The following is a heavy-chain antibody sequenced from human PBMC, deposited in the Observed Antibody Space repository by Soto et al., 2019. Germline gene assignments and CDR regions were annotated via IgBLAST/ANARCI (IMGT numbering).Heavy chain of an antibody. CDR2: IMPVFPTP. J-gene: IGHJ6*02. V-gene: IGHV1-69*12. CDR3: ARDKDRLQLGGNYYYILDV. Sequence: QVQLVQSGAEVKNPGSSVKVSCKASGGTFSTSAISWVRQAPGKGLEWVGGIMPVFPTPDYAQNFQGRVTITADESTTTAYLELTSLRADDTAVYYCARDKDRLQLGGNYYYILDVWGQGTAITVSS. CDR1: GGTFSTSA. D-gene: IGHD1-1*01.